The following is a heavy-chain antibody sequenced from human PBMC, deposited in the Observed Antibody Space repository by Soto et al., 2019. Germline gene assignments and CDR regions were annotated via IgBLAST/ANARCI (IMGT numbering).Heavy chain of an antibody. V-gene: IGHV1-18*04. Sequence: ASVKVSCKASGYTFTSYGISWVRQAPGQGREWMGWISAYNGNTNYAQKLQGRVTMTTDTSTSTAYMELRSLRSDDTAVYYCARDRYYDFWSGYHYYYGMHVWGERPTVSVS. CDR2: ISAYNGNT. CDR1: GYTFTSYG. D-gene: IGHD3-3*01. CDR3: ARDRYYDFWSGYHYYYGMHV. J-gene: IGHJ6*01.